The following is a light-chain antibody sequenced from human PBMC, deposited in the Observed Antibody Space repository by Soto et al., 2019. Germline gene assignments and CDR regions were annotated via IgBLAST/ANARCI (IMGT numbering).Light chain of an antibody. J-gene: IGLJ2*01. CDR2: DVS. Sequence: QSVLTQPASVSGSPGQSITISCTGTSSDVGGYNYVSWYQQQPGKAPKLMIYDVSNRPSGVSNRFSGSKSGNTASLTISGLQAEDEAEYYCSSYPGSSTHFVFGGGTKVTVL. V-gene: IGLV2-14*01. CDR1: SSDVGGYNY. CDR3: SSYPGSSTHFV.